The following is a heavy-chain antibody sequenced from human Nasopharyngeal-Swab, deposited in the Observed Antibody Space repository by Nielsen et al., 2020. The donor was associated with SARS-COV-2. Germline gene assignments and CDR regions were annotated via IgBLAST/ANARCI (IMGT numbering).Heavy chain of an antibody. J-gene: IGHJ4*02. Sequence: GESLKISCAASGFSISGYWMHWVRQAPGKGLVWVSRISGDGSNTFYADSVKGRFTISRDNAKNTLYLQMNSLRAEDTAVYYCARDLGGYPDHWGQGTLVTVSS. D-gene: IGHD3-22*01. CDR1: GFSISGYW. V-gene: IGHV3-74*01. CDR2: ISGDGSNT. CDR3: ARDLGGYPDH.